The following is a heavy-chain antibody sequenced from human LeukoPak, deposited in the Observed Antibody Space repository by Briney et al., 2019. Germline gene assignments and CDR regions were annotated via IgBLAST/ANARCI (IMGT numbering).Heavy chain of an antibody. CDR1: GYSFTSYW. J-gene: IGHJ6*02. CDR2: IYPGASDT. Sequence: GESLKISCKGSGYSFTSYWIGWVRQMRGKGLEWMGIIYPGASDTSYSPSLQGQVPISADKSISTAYLQWSNLKASDTAMYYCVVGFGEPDYYGMDVWGQGTTVTVSS. CDR3: VVGFGEPDYYGMDV. V-gene: IGHV5-51*01. D-gene: IGHD3-10*01.